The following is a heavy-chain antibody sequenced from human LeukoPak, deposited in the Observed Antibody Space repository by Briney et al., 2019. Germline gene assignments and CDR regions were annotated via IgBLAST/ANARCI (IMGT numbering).Heavy chain of an antibody. D-gene: IGHD3-10*01. CDR2: IYFSGST. CDR3: AGFYGSGKPTFDY. J-gene: IGHJ4*02. Sequence: PSETLSLTCTVSGASIRSGNYCWSWLPPPPGMGLVGIGYIYFSGSTFYNPPLKSRVTISVDTSKNQFSLRVPSVTAADAAVYYCAGFYGSGKPTFDYWGQGTLVTVSS. CDR1: GASIRSGNYC. V-gene: IGHV4-30-4*08.